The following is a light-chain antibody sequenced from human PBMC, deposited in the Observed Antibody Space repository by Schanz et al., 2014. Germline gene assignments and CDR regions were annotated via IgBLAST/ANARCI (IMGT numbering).Light chain of an antibody. V-gene: IGLV7-46*01. CDR3: LLYFRGAQSWV. Sequence: QAVVTQEPSLTVSPGGTVTLTCGASTGTVTSGHYPYWFQQKPGQAPMTLIYDTTNKHSWTPARFSGSLLGDKAALTLSGVQPDDEAVYYCLLYFRGAQSWVFGGGTKLTVL. J-gene: IGLJ3*02. CDR2: DTT. CDR1: TGTVTSGHY.